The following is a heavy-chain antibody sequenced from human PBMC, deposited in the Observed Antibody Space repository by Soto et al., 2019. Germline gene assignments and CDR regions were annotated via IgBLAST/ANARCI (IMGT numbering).Heavy chain of an antibody. CDR3: ARGSMWGGGYGMDV. J-gene: IGHJ6*02. V-gene: IGHV1-8*01. CDR1: GYAFTTYD. CDR2: MNPNSGHT. D-gene: IGHD3-16*01. Sequence: QVQLVQSGAEVKKPGASVKVSCKASGYAFTTYDINWVRQATGQGPEWMGWMNPNSGHTVYAQKFQGRGTVTRDTAKNAAYMELSSLRAEDTAGYYCARGSMWGGGYGMDVWGQGTTVTVSS.